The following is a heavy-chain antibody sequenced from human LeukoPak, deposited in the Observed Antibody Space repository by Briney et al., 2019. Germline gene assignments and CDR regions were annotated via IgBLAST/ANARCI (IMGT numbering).Heavy chain of an antibody. CDR2: ISSSGSTI. CDR1: GFTFSDYY. CDR3: AREVATLDDWYFDL. J-gene: IGHJ2*01. D-gene: IGHD5-12*01. V-gene: IGHV3-11*04. Sequence: GGSLRLSCAASGFTFSDYYMSWIRQAPGKGLEWVSYISSSGSTIYYADSVKGRFTISRDNSKNTLYLQMNSLRAEDTAVYYCAREVATLDDWYFDLWGRGTLVTVSS.